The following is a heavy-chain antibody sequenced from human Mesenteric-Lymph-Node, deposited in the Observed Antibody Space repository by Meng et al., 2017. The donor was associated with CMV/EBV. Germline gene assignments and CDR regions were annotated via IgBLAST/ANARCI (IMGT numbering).Heavy chain of an antibody. CDR2: IYPGDSET. CDR3: ARHYNGAGFLEWYFDY. Sequence: GESLKISCKGSGYTFTNYWIGWVRQMPGKGLEWMGIIYPGDSETKYSPSFQGQVTISVDKSINTAYLQWNSLKASDTAIYYCARHYNGAGFLEWYFDYWGQGILVTV. D-gene: IGHD3-3*01. CDR1: GYTFTNYW. J-gene: IGHJ4*02. V-gene: IGHV5-51*01.